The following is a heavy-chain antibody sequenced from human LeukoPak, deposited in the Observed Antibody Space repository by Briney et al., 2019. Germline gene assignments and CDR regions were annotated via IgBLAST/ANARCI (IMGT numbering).Heavy chain of an antibody. J-gene: IGHJ4*02. CDR3: ASLNLYNSSGWY. V-gene: IGHV4-34*01. Sequence: SETLSLTCAVYGGSFSGDYWGWIRQPPGKGLEWIGEINHSGSTNYNPSLKSRVTISVDTSKNQFSLKLSSVTAADTAVYYCASLNLYNSSGWYWGQGTLVTVSS. CDR2: INHSGST. D-gene: IGHD6-19*01. CDR1: GGSFSGDY.